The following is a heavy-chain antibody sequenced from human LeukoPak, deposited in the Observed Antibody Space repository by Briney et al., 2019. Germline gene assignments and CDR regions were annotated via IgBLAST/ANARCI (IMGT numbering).Heavy chain of an antibody. CDR1: GFTFSSYS. CDR2: ISSSSSYI. D-gene: IGHD3-16*02. CDR3: ARDKGYQHCFDY. J-gene: IGHJ4*02. Sequence: PGGSLRLSCAASGFTFSSYSMTWVRQAPGTGLEWVSSISSSSSYIYYADSVKGRFTISRDNAKNSLYLQMNSLRAEDTAVYYCARDKGYQHCFDYWGQGILVTVSS. V-gene: IGHV3-21*01.